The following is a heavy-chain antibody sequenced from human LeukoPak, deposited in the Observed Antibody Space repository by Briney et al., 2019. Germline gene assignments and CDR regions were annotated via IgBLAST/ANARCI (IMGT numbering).Heavy chain of an antibody. CDR2: IYTSGST. D-gene: IGHD3-22*01. J-gene: IGHJ6*02. Sequence: RSETLSLTCTVSGGSTSSYYWSWIRQPAGKGLEWIGRIYTSGSTNYNPSLKSRVTMSVDTSKNQFSLKLSSVTAADTAVYYCARSSDYYDTMDVWGQGTTVTVSS. CDR3: ARSSDYYDTMDV. V-gene: IGHV4-4*07. CDR1: GGSTSSYY.